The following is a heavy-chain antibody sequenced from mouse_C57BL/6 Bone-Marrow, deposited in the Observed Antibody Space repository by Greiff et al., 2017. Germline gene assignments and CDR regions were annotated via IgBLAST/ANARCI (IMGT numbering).Heavy chain of an antibody. CDR2: IHPNSGST. CDR3: AREGRWDGAMDY. J-gene: IGHJ4*01. Sequence: VQLQQPGAELVKPGASVKLSCKASGYTFTSYWMHWVKQRPGQGLEWIGMIHPNSGSTNYNEKFKSKATLTVDKSSSTAYMQLSRLTSEDSAVYYCAREGRWDGAMDYWGQGTSGTVSS. V-gene: IGHV1-64*01. D-gene: IGHD4-1*01. CDR1: GYTFTSYW.